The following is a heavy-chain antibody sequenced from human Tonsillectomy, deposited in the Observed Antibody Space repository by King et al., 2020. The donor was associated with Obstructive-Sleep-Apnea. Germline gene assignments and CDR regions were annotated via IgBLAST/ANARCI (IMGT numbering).Heavy chain of an antibody. CDR1: GYTFTGYY. V-gene: IGHV1-2*05. J-gene: IGHJ3*02. D-gene: IGHD4-17*01. CDR3: ARTSVTTTSRGAFDI. CDR2: INPNSGGA. Sequence: VQLVESGAEVKKPGASVTVSCKASGYTFTGYYIHWVRQAPGQGLEWMGRINPNSGGANYAQKFQGRVTMTWDTSASTAYMYLHRLRSDDTVVYYCARTSVTTTSRGAFDIWGHGTIITVSS.